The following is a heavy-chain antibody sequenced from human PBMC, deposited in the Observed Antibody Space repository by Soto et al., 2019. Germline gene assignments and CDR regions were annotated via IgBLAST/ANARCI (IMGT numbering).Heavy chain of an antibody. CDR1: GFTFTSYA. CDR3: ARVPPWGNSAGDYYIQHYDS. D-gene: IGHD3-10*01. J-gene: IGHJ4*02. Sequence: ASVKVSCKSSGFTFTSYAIHWLRRAPGQRPQWMGWINGGSGNTKYSQDFQGRVTFTRDTFATTAYLELSGLRSEDTAVYYCARVPPWGNSAGDYYIQHYDSWGQGTPVTVS. V-gene: IGHV1-3*01. CDR2: INGGSGNT.